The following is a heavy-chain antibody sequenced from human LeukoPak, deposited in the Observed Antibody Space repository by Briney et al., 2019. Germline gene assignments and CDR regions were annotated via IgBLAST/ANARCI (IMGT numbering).Heavy chain of an antibody. CDR1: GFTFSNSA. D-gene: IGHD2-15*01. V-gene: IGHV3-23*01. CDR2: ITDRGLST. J-gene: IGHJ4*02. Sequence: PGGSLRLSCVASGFTFSNSAMSWVRQAPGKGLEWVSAITDRGLSTYYTDSVKGRFTISRDNSKDTLYLQMDSLRGEDTAVYYCAKGALRSCSVSTCYPFDSWGQGTLVTVSS. CDR3: AKGALRSCSVSTCYPFDS.